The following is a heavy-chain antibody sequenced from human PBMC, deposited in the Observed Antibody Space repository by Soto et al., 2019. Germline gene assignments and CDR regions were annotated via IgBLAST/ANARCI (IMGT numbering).Heavy chain of an antibody. CDR1: GYTFTSYA. CDR3: ARDTRLSSGYRFDY. Sequence: GASVKVSCKASGYTFTSYAMHWVRQAPGQRLEWMGWINAGNGNTKYSQKLQGRVTMTTDTSTSTAYMELRSLRSDDTAVYYCARDTRLSSGYRFDYWGQGTLVTVSS. V-gene: IGHV1-3*01. J-gene: IGHJ4*02. CDR2: INAGNGNT. D-gene: IGHD3-22*01.